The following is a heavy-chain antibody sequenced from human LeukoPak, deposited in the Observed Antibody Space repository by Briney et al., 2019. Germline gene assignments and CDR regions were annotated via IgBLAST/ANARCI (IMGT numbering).Heavy chain of an antibody. CDR1: GGSIRSYY. CDR3: ARLMVGANDLDS. D-gene: IGHD1-26*01. Sequence: PSETLSLTCTVSGGSIRSYYWSCIRQPPGKGLEGSGYIYYSGSTNYNPSLKSRVTISVDTSKNQFSLKLSSVTAADTAVYYCARLMVGANDLDSWGQGTLVTVSS. V-gene: IGHV4-59*01. CDR2: IYYSGST. J-gene: IGHJ4*02.